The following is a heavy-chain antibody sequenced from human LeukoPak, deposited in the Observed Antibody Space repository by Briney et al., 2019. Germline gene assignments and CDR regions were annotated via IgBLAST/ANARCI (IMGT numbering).Heavy chain of an antibody. J-gene: IGHJ4*02. D-gene: IGHD2-2*02. CDR2: ITWDGDTT. CDR1: GFTFDDYT. CDR3: AKDSANTYLPDY. Sequence: ESLRLSCAASGFTFDDYTMHWVRQAPGKGLEWVSLITWDGDTTNYADSVKGRFTISRDNSKDSLYLQMNSLRTEDTALYYCAKDSANTYLPDYWGQGTLVTVSS. V-gene: IGHV3-43*01.